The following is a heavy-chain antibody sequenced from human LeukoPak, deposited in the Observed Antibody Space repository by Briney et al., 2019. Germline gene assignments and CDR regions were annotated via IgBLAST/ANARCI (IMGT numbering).Heavy chain of an antibody. CDR2: IYTSGST. Sequence: SETLSLTCTVSGGSISSYYWSWIRQPPGKGLEWIGYIYTSGSTNYNPSLKSRVTISVDTSKNQFSLRLSSVTAADTAVYYCARHLEAAAGTFDYWGQGTLVTVSS. V-gene: IGHV4-4*09. CDR3: ARHLEAAAGTFDY. CDR1: GGSISSYY. J-gene: IGHJ4*02. D-gene: IGHD6-13*01.